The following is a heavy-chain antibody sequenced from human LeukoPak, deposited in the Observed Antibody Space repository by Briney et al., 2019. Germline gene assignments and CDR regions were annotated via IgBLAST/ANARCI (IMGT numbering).Heavy chain of an antibody. CDR3: AKGHDTRTATLDY. Sequence: GGSLRLSCAASGFTFSNYVMSWVRQAPGKGLEWVSAIGGSDGGTYYTDSVRGRFTISRDNSRNTLYLQMNSLTAEDTAIYFCAKGHDTRTATLDYWGQGTLVTVSS. V-gene: IGHV3-23*01. CDR1: GFTFSNYV. CDR2: IGGSDGGT. J-gene: IGHJ4*02. D-gene: IGHD1-1*01.